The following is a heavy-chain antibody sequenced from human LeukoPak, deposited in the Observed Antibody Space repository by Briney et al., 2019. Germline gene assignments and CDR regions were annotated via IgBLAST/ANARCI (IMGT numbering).Heavy chain of an antibody. CDR2: IYYSGST. D-gene: IGHD4-17*01. CDR3: ARYPGDYRVGMDV. V-gene: IGHV4-39*07. J-gene: IGHJ6*02. Sequence: PSETLSLTCTVSGGSIPSSSYYWGWIRQPPGKGLEWIGSIYYSGSTYYNPSLKSRVTISVDTSKNQFSLKLSSVTAADTAVYYCARYPGDYRVGMDVWGQGTTVTVSS. CDR1: GGSIPSSSYY.